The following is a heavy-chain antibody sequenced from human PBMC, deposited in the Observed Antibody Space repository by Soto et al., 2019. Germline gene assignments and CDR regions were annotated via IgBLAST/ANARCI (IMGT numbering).Heavy chain of an antibody. J-gene: IGHJ4*02. CDR2: MNPNSGNT. D-gene: IGHD4-17*01. CDR1: GYTFTSYD. V-gene: IGHV1-8*01. CDR3: ARTLYGDNVDY. Sequence: QVQLVQSGAEVKKPGASVKVSCKASGYTFTSYDINWVRQATGQGLEWMGWMNPNSGNTGYAQKFQGRVTXTXXTAISTAYMELSSMRSEYTAVYYCARTLYGDNVDYWGQGTLVTVSS.